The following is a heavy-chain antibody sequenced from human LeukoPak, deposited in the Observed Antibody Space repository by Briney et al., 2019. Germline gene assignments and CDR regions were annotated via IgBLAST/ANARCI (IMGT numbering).Heavy chain of an antibody. Sequence: ASVTVSFTSSGHTFTIYAMNWVRQAPGQWLEWVGWINSNTGYTRCAQGYPGRLSFSLVTSVSTAYLHFRRLRSEDTAVSSCVIVSIAGAGSEYFDYWGQGTLVTVSS. J-gene: IGHJ4*02. D-gene: IGHD6-19*01. CDR3: VIVSIAGAGSEYFDY. CDR2: INSNTGYT. V-gene: IGHV7-4-1*01. CDR1: GHTFTIYA.